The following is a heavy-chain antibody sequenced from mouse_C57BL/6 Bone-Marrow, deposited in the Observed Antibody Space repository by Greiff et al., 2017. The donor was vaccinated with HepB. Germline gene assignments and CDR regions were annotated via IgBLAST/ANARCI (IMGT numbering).Heavy chain of an antibody. CDR3: ARQGYDYAY. CDR1: EYEFPSHD. CDR2: INSDGGST. J-gene: IGHJ3*01. D-gene: IGHD2-4*01. V-gene: IGHV5-2*01. Sequence: EVLLVESGGGLVQPGESLKLSCESNEYEFPSHDMSWVRKTPERRLELVAAINSDGGSTYYPDTMESRFIISRDNTQKNLYLQMSSLRSEDTAVYYCARQGYDYAYWGQGTLVTVAA.